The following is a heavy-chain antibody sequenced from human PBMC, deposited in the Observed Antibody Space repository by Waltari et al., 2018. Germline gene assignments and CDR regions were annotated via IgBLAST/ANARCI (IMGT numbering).Heavy chain of an antibody. V-gene: IGHV4-59*11. CDR2: IYYSGST. Sequence: QVQLQESGPGLVTPSETLSLTCTVSGCSISSHYWSWIRQPPGKGLEWIGYIYYSGSTNYNPSLKSRVTISVDTSKNQFSLKLSSVTAADTAVYYCARVAQLASFDYWGQGTLVTVSS. CDR1: GCSISSHY. J-gene: IGHJ4*02. D-gene: IGHD6-6*01. CDR3: ARVAQLASFDY.